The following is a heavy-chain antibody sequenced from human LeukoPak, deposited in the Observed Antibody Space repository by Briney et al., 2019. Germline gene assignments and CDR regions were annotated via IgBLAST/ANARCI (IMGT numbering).Heavy chain of an antibody. Sequence: GGSLRLSCAASGFTFSSYAMSWVRQALGKGLEWVSAISGSGGSTYYADSVKGRFTISRDNSKNTLYLQMNSLRAEDTAVYYCAKDRRITIFGVVILPTAFDYWGQGTLVTVSS. CDR2: ISGSGGST. D-gene: IGHD3-3*01. V-gene: IGHV3-23*01. CDR3: AKDRRITIFGVVILPTAFDY. J-gene: IGHJ4*02. CDR1: GFTFSSYA.